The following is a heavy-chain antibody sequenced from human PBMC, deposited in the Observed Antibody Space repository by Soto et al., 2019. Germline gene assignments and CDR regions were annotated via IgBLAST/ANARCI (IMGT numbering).Heavy chain of an antibody. J-gene: IGHJ2*01. CDR2: ISYDGSNK. CDR1: GFTFSSYG. Sequence: QVQLVESGGGVVQPGRSLRLSCAASGFTFSSYGMHWVRQAPGKGLEWVAVISYDGSNKYYADSVKGRFTISRDNSKNTLHMQMNSLRAEDTDVYYCAKGGDGYKRYWYFDLWGRGTLVTVSS. V-gene: IGHV3-30*18. CDR3: AKGGDGYKRYWYFDL. D-gene: IGHD5-12*01.